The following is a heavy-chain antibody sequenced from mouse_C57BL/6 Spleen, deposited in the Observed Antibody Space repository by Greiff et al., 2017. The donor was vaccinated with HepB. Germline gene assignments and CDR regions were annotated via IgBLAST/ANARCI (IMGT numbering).Heavy chain of an antibody. J-gene: IGHJ2*01. CDR1: GFTFSDYY. Sequence: EVMLVESGGGLVQPGGSLKLSCAASGFTFSDYYMYWVRQTPEKRLEWVAYISNGGGSTYYPDTVKGRFTISRDNAKNTLYLQMSRLKSEDTAMYYCARSSYGNYFFDYWGQGTTLTVSS. CDR2: ISNGGGST. D-gene: IGHD2-10*01. V-gene: IGHV5-12*01. CDR3: ARSSYGNYFFDY.